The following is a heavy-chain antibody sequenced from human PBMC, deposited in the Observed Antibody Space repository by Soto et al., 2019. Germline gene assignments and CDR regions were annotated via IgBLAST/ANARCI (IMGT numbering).Heavy chain of an antibody. D-gene: IGHD6-13*01. J-gene: IGHJ5*01. CDR3: ARQQGFYHRWFDS. CDR2: IDLNNGDT. V-gene: IGHV1-2*04. Sequence: SVKVSCKVSGFPFTACQMQWVRQAPGQGLEWMGWIDLNNGDTHYVQRFQGWVAMTGDTSISTAYMELGNLKSDDTAEYSCARQQGFYHRWFDSWGQGTRVTVSS. CDR1: GFPFTACQ.